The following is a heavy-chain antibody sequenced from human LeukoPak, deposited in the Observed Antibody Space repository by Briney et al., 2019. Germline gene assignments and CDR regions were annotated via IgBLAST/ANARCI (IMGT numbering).Heavy chain of an antibody. CDR1: GGSISSSSYY. D-gene: IGHD2/OR15-2a*01. Sequence: SETLSLTCTVSGGSISSSSYYWSWIRQPPGKGLEWIGYIYYSGSTNYNPSLKSRVTISVDTSKNQFSLKLSSVAAADTAVYYCARDSSRGFDYWGQGTLVTVSS. V-gene: IGHV4-61*01. CDR3: ARDSSRGFDY. CDR2: IYYSGST. J-gene: IGHJ4*02.